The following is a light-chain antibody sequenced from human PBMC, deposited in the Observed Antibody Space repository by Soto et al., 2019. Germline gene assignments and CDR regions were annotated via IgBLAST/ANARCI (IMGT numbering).Light chain of an antibody. CDR1: ISNIGTNT. V-gene: IGLV1-44*01. Sequence: QSVLTQPPSASGTPGQRVTISCSGSISNIGTNTVNWYQQLPGTAPKLLIYSNNQRPSGVPDRFSGSKSGTSASLAISGLQSEDEADYYCAAWDDSLSDSVIFGGGTQLTVL. CDR3: AAWDDSLSDSVI. J-gene: IGLJ2*01. CDR2: SNN.